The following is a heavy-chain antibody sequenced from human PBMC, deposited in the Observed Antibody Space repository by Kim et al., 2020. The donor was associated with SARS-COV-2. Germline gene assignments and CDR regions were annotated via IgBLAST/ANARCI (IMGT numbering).Heavy chain of an antibody. Sequence: YAVSVKSRLTITPDTSKNQFSLQLNSVTPEDTAVYYSARDTAMVTGFDYWGQGTLVTVSS. CDR3: ARDTAMVTGFDY. J-gene: IGHJ4*02. V-gene: IGHV6-1*01. D-gene: IGHD5-18*01.